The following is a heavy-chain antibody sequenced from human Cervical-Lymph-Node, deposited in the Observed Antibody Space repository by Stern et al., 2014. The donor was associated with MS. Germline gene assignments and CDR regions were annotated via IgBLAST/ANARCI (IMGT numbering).Heavy chain of an antibody. CDR2: ISSSSSYI. CDR3: AREEDSYDILTGYLSRYFDL. J-gene: IGHJ2*01. CDR1: GFTFSSYS. D-gene: IGHD3-9*01. V-gene: IGHV3-21*01. Sequence: EVQLEESGGGLVKPGGSLRLSCAASGFTFSSYSMNWVRQSPGTGLEWVSSISSSSSYIYYADSVKGRFTISRDKSQNSMYLQMYSLRAEDTAVYYCAREEDSYDILTGYLSRYFDLWGRGTLVTVSS.